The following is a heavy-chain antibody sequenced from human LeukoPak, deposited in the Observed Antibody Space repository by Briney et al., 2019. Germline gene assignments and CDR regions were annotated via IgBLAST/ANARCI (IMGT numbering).Heavy chain of an antibody. CDR3: ARDERLLSFLK. V-gene: IGHV3-30*02. D-gene: IGHD3-3*01. J-gene: IGHJ4*02. CDR2: IRYNGNNK. Sequence: PGGSLRLSCAASGFTFSAYGMHWVRQAPGKGLEWVAFIRYNGNNKYYADSVKGRFTISRDNSKNTLYLQMNSLRAEDTAIYYCARDERLLSFLKWGQGTLVTVSS. CDR1: GFTFSAYG.